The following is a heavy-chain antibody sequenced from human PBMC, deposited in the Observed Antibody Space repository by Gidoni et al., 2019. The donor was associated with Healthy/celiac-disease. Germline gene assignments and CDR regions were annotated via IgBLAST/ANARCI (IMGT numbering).Heavy chain of an antibody. V-gene: IGHV3-21*01. CDR2: ISSSSNYI. CDR1: GFTFSSYN. J-gene: IGHJ6*03. Sequence: EVQLVESGGGLVKPGGSLRLSCAASGFTFSSYNMNWVRQAPGKGLEWVSSISSSSNYIYYADSVKGRFTISRDNAKNSLYLQMNSLRAEDTAVYYCASSVVAVYYYMDVWGKGTTVTVSS. D-gene: IGHD2-15*01. CDR3: ASSVVAVYYYMDV.